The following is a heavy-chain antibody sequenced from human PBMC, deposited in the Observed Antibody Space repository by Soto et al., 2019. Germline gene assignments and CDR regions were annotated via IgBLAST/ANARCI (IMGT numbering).Heavy chain of an antibody. D-gene: IGHD6-6*01. J-gene: IGHJ4*02. CDR3: ARSYSSSYYFDY. V-gene: IGHV1-69*06. CDR2: IIPIFGTA. CDR1: GGTFSSYA. Sequence: SVKVSCKASGGTFSSYAISWVRQAPGQGLEWMGGIIPIFGTANYAQKFQGRVTITADKSTSTAYMELSSLRSEDTAVYYCARSYSSSYYFDYWRQGTLVTVSS.